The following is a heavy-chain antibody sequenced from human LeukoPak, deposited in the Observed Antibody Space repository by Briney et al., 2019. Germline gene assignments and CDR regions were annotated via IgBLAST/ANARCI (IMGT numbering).Heavy chain of an antibody. Sequence: PGGSLRLSCAASGFTFNTYEMNWVRQAPGKGLEWLAYIASSGSTIYYADYVKGRFTISRDNAKNPLYLQMNSLRADDTAVYYCARGGWHYVFDYWGQGTLVTVSS. CDR3: ARGGWHYVFDY. CDR2: IASSGSTI. CDR1: GFTFNTYE. V-gene: IGHV3-48*03. D-gene: IGHD6-19*01. J-gene: IGHJ4*02.